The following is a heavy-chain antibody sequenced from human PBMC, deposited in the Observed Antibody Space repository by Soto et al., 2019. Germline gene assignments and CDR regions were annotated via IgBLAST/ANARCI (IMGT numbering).Heavy chain of an antibody. Sequence: EVQLVETGGGLIQPGGSLTLSCAASGFTISSNYMSWVRQTPGKGLQWVSVVYTGGSANYADSVKGRFTSSRDNSENTLSLQLNSLSAEDTAVYYCARVWGWHFDLWGRGTLVTVSS. D-gene: IGHD7-27*01. CDR2: VYTGGSA. V-gene: IGHV3-53*02. CDR3: ARVWGWHFDL. J-gene: IGHJ2*01. CDR1: GFTISSNY.